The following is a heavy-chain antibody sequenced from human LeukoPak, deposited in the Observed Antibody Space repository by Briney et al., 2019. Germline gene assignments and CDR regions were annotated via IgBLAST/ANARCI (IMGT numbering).Heavy chain of an antibody. Sequence: GGSLRLSCVASGFTFSSYSMNWVRQAPWKGLEWVSSISSSSSYIYYADSVKGRFTISRDNAKNSLYLQMNSLRAEDTAVYYCARVGGSSTFDYWGQGTLVTVSS. J-gene: IGHJ4*02. V-gene: IGHV3-21*01. D-gene: IGHD1-26*01. CDR1: GFTFSSYS. CDR2: ISSSSSYI. CDR3: ARVGGSSTFDY.